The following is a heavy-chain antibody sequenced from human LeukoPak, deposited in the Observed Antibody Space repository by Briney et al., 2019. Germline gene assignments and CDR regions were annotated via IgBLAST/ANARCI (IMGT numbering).Heavy chain of an antibody. CDR3: ARDLLVVESWFDP. V-gene: IGHV4-4*07. J-gene: IGHJ5*02. D-gene: IGHD2-15*01. CDR1: GLTFSTSG. CDR2: IYTSGST. Sequence: GSLRLSCTASGLTFSTSGFNWVRQAPGKGLEWIGRIYTSGSTNYNPSLKSRVTMSVDTSKNQFSLKLSSVTAADTAVYYCARDLLVVESWFDPWGQGTLVTVSS.